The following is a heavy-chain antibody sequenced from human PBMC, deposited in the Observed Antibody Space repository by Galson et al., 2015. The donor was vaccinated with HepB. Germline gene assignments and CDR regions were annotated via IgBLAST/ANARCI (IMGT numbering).Heavy chain of an antibody. CDR2: IWYDGSNK. V-gene: IGHV3-33*08. J-gene: IGHJ4*02. D-gene: IGHD6-13*01. Sequence: SLRLSCAASGFTFSSYGMHWVRQAPGKGLEWVAVIWYDGSNKYYADSVKGRFTISRDNSKNTLYLQMNSLRAEDTAVYYCARDSSSWIIDYWGQGTLVTVSS. CDR3: ARDSSSWIIDY. CDR1: GFTFSSYG.